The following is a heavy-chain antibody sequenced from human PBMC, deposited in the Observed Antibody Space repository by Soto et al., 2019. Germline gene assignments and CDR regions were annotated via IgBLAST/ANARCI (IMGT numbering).Heavy chain of an antibody. V-gene: IGHV4-39*01. J-gene: IGHJ6*03. Sequence: KPSETLSLTCTVSGGSISSSSYYWGWIRQPPGKGLEWIGSIYYSGSTYYNPSLKSRVTISVDTSKNQFSLKLSSVTAADTAVYYCASLRYSSGWYPHYYYYYMDVWGKGTTVTVSS. CDR2: IYYSGST. D-gene: IGHD6-19*01. CDR1: GGSISSSSYY. CDR3: ASLRYSSGWYPHYYYYYMDV.